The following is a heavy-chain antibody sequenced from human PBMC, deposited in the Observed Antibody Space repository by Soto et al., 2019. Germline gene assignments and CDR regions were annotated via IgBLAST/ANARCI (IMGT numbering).Heavy chain of an antibody. CDR1: GFSVSNIF. Sequence: EVQLVESGGGLVQPGGSLRLSCAASGFSVSNIFMTCVRQAPGKGLEWVSVISSDGNTYYSDSVKGRFTITSDISTNNLFIEMKSLRTEDTAVYHCARGTIAGAYDSWHGGQGTLVTVSS. V-gene: IGHV3-66*01. CDR2: ISSDGNT. J-gene: IGHJ4*02. D-gene: IGHD3-3*01. CDR3: ARGTIAGAYDSWH.